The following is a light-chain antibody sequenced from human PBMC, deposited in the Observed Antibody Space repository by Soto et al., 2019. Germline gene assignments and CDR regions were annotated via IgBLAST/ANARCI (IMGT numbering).Light chain of an antibody. V-gene: IGLV2-23*01. CDR2: AAS. Sequence: QSALTQPASVSRSPGQSITISCTGTSSDVGNYNLVSWYQQYPGKAPKLMIYAASKRPSGVSNRFSGSKSGDTASLTISGLQPEDEADYYCTSYARTTTLVFGGGTKLTVL. CDR1: SSDVGNYNL. CDR3: TSYARTTTLV. J-gene: IGLJ3*02.